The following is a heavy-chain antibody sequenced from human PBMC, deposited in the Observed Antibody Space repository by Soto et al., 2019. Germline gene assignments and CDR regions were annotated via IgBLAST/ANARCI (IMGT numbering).Heavy chain of an antibody. CDR3: ASGGITGPRDNWFDP. CDR2: IIPIFGTA. J-gene: IGHJ5*02. Sequence: SVKVSCKASGGTFSSYAISWVRQAPGQGLEWMGGIIPIFGTANYAQKFQGRVTITADESTSTAYMKLSSLRSEDTAVYYCASGGITGPRDNWFDPWGQGTLVTVSS. V-gene: IGHV1-69*13. D-gene: IGHD1-20*01. CDR1: GGTFSSYA.